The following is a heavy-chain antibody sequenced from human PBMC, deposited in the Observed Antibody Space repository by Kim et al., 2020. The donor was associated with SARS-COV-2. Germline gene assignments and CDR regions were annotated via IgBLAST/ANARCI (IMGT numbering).Heavy chain of an antibody. J-gene: IGHJ6*02. D-gene: IGHD3-3*01. V-gene: IGHV6-1*01. Sequence: VKSRITINPDTSKNQFSLQLNSVTPEDTAVYYCARGPFGVVIYYYYGMDVWGQGTTVTVSS. CDR3: ARGPFGVVIYYYYGMDV.